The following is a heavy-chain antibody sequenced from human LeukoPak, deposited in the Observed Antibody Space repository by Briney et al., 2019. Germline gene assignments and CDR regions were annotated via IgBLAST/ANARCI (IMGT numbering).Heavy chain of an antibody. Sequence: PGGSLRLSCAASGFTFSSHSMTWVRQAPGQGLEWVSYITSDSVTRFYADSVKGRFTASRDNAEKSMYLQMNNLRAEDTAVYYCARSGTAIHYWGQGTLVTVSS. CDR3: ARSGTAIHY. D-gene: IGHD5-18*01. V-gene: IGHV3-48*01. CDR2: ITSDSVTR. CDR1: GFTFSSHS. J-gene: IGHJ4*02.